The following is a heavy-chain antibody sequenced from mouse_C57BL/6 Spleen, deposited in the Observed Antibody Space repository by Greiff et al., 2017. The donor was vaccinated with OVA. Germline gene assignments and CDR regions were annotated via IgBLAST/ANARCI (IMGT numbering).Heavy chain of an antibody. V-gene: IGHV1-50*01. CDR3: ARRGSSDWYFDV. Sequence: VQLQQPGAELVKPGASVKLSCKASGYTFTSYWMQWVKQRPGQGLEWIGEIDPSDSYTNYNQKFKGKAPLTVDPTSSTAYMQRSSLASEDSAVYYCARRGSSDWYFDVWGTGTTVTVSS. CDR2: IDPSDSYT. CDR1: GYTFTSYW. J-gene: IGHJ1*03. D-gene: IGHD1-1*01.